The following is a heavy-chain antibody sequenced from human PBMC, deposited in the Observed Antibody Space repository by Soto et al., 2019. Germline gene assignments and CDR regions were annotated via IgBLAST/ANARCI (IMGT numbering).Heavy chain of an antibody. CDR3: ARGVTAGVDY. V-gene: IGHV1-8*01. CDR1: GYSFTSLD. CDR2: MQPSSGRT. J-gene: IGHJ4*02. Sequence: QVQLVQSGAEVREPGASVKVSCKASGYSFTSLDINWVRQTTGQGLEWMGWMQPSSGRTGYAQKFQGRVTMTRDTSINTAYLELSILTSDYTAFYYCARGVTAGVDYWGQGTLVTVSS. D-gene: IGHD1-26*01.